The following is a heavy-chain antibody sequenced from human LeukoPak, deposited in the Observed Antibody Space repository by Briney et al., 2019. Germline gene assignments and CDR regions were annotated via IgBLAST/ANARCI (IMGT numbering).Heavy chain of an antibody. Sequence: SETLSLTCTVSGGSISSGSYYWSWIRQPAGKGLEWIGRIYYSGSTNYNPSLKSRVTISVDTSKNQFSLKLSSVTAADTAVYYCAREGGGNSAFDYWGQGTLVTVSS. CDR3: AREGGGNSAFDY. D-gene: IGHD4-23*01. CDR2: IYYSGST. J-gene: IGHJ4*02. CDR1: GGSISSGSYY. V-gene: IGHV4-61*10.